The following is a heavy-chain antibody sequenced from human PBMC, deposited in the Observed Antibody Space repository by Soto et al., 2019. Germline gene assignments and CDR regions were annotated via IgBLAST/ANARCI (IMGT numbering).Heavy chain of an antibody. D-gene: IGHD5-12*01. CDR2: IIPLLDIA. Sequence: PVEGSSKTSGGTLSHDIITSVRQAPGQRVEWMGRIIPLLDIANYAQKFQGRVTITADKSTGTAYMELNSLRSEDTAVYYCARDSPIGSTFSGYDAIDYWGQGTLVTVPQ. CDR3: ARDSPIGSTFSGYDAIDY. CDR1: GGTLSHDI. V-gene: IGHV1-69*04. J-gene: IGHJ4*02.